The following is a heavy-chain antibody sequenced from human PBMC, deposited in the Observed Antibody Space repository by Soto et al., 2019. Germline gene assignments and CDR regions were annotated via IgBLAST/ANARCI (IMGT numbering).Heavy chain of an antibody. J-gene: IGHJ4*02. CDR3: ANRKHGGDGDFSAY. CDR2: IKQDGSEK. CDR1: RVTLNILW. V-gene: IGHV3-7*01. D-gene: IGHD3-16*01. Sequence: LASVASRVTLNILWMEGVCQTPGKGLEWVANIKQDGSEKNYVDSVKGRFTISRDNAKNSLYLQMNSLRAEDTAVYYRANRKHGGDGDFSAYWGKGTLVPVSS.